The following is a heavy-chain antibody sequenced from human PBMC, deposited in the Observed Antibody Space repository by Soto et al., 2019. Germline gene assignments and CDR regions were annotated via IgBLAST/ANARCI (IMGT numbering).Heavy chain of an antibody. J-gene: IGHJ5*02. D-gene: IGHD3-10*01. CDR1: GFTFSIYS. CDR2: ISSSSSYI. CDR3: AREVLWFGELQDDNWFDP. V-gene: IGHV3-21*01. Sequence: ESGGGLVKPGGSLRLSCAASGFTFSIYSMNWVRQAPGKGLEWVSSISSSSSYIYYADSVKGRFTISRDNAKNSLYLQMNSLRAEDTAVYYCAREVLWFGELQDDNWFDPWGQGTLVTVSS.